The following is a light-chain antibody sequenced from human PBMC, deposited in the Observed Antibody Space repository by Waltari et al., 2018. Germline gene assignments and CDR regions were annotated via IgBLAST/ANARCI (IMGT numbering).Light chain of an antibody. CDR3: QTGGHGTWV. V-gene: IGLV4-69*01. Sequence: QLVLTQSPSASASLGASVTLTCTPSSSHSTNIIAWLLQKPENGPRYLMNFSSDGSHNKGVGIPDRLSGTSSGAERYRTISSLQSEDVADYYCQTGGHGTWVFGGGTRLTVL. CDR1: SSHSTNI. J-gene: IGLJ3*02. CDR2: FSSDGSH.